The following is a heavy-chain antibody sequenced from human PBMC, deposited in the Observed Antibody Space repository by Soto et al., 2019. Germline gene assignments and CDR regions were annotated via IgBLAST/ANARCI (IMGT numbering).Heavy chain of an antibody. Sequence: QITLKESGPTLVKPTQTLTLTCTFSGFSLSTSGVGVGWIRQPPGKALEWLALIYWDDDKRYSPSLKSRLTSTKDTSKSQVVLTMTNMDPVDTATYYCARDIVVVPAAITLDYWGQGTLVTVSS. CDR3: ARDIVVVPAAITLDY. D-gene: IGHD2-2*02. V-gene: IGHV2-5*02. J-gene: IGHJ4*02. CDR1: GFSLSTSGVG. CDR2: IYWDDDK.